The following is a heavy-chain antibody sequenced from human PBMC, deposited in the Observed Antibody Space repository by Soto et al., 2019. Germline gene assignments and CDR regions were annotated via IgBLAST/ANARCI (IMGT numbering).Heavy chain of an antibody. D-gene: IGHD3-9*01. CDR2: IYYSGST. Sequence: PSETLSLTCTVSGGSISSGGYYWSWIRQHPGKGLEWIGYIYYSGSTYYNPSLKSRVTISVDTSKNQFSLKLSSVTAADTAVYYCARDRAVPGEGILTGYFYYYYGMDVWGQGTTVTVSS. V-gene: IGHV4-31*03. CDR3: ARDRAVPGEGILTGYFYYYYGMDV. J-gene: IGHJ6*02. CDR1: GGSISSGGYY.